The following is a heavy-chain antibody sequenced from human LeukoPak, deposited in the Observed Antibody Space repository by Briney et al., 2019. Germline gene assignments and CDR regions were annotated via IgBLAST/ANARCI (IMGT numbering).Heavy chain of an antibody. J-gene: IGHJ4*02. CDR3: AKDREVGATGYFDY. D-gene: IGHD1-26*01. CDR1: EFTFSSYA. CDR2: ISGNGVAT. V-gene: IGHV3-23*01. Sequence: PGGSLRLSCTASEFTFSSYAMNWVRQAPGKGLEWVSVISGNGVATYYADSVKGRFTISREKSKNTLYLQMNSLRAEDTAVYYCAKDREVGATGYFDYWGQGTLVTVSS.